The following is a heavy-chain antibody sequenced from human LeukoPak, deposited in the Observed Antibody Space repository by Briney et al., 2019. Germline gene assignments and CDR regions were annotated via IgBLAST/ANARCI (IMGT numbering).Heavy chain of an antibody. Sequence: SVKVSCKGLGYPFTGYYMHWVRQAPGQGLEWMGWINPNSGGANYAQKFQGRVTMDRDTSISTAYMEPSSLRSEDTAVYYCARDLGEYYDSSGYTWFDPWGQGTLVTVSS. V-gene: IGHV1-2*02. J-gene: IGHJ5*02. CDR3: ARDLGEYYDSSGYTWFDP. CDR1: GYPFTGYY. D-gene: IGHD3-22*01. CDR2: INPNSGGA.